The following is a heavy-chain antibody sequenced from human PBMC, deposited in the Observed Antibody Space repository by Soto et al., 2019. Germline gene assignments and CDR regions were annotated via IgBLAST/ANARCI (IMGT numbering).Heavy chain of an antibody. CDR2: IGYDGSNI. V-gene: IGHV3-30*18. CDR3: AKESCYCTHTRCHCLVVVFDS. CDR1: GFTFRNYV. Sequence: QVQLVESGGGVVQPGSSLRLSCAASGFTFRNYVMHWVRQAPGKGLEWVAVIGYDGSNIHYADSVKGRFTISRDNSKNTLYLQRTNLRAEDTAVYYCAKESCYCTHTRCHCLVVVFDSWGQGSLVTVSS. D-gene: IGHD2-2*01. J-gene: IGHJ4*02.